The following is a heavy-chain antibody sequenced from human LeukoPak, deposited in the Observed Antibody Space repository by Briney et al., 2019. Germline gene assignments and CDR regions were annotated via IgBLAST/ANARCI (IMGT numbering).Heavy chain of an antibody. CDR1: GFTFSSYS. D-gene: IGHD3-22*01. CDR3: ASNTYCYDSSGYRSDHY. J-gene: IGHJ4*02. V-gene: IGHV3-21*01. CDR2: ISSSSSYI. Sequence: PGESLKISCAASGFTFSSYSMNWVRQAPGKGLEWVSSISSSSSYIYYADSVKGRFTISRDNAKNSLYLQMNSLRAEDTAVYYCASNTYCYDSSGYRSDHYWGQGTLVTVSS.